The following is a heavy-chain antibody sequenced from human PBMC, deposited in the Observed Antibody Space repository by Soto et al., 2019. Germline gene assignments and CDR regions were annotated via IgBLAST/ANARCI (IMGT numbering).Heavy chain of an antibody. CDR2: ISSSGSTV. J-gene: IGHJ4*02. V-gene: IGHV3-48*03. D-gene: IGHD3-22*01. Sequence: PGRSLRLSCVSSVFTFSSSEMNWLRLAPGKGLEWVSYISSSGSTVYHADSVECRLTISRDNAKNSLFLQMNSLRAEDTALYYCAREGSYDTMDYWGLGTLVTVSS. CDR3: AREGSYDTMDY. CDR1: VFTFSSSE.